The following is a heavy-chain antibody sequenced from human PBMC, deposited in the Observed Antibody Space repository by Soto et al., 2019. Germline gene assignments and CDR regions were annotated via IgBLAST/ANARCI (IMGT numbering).Heavy chain of an antibody. J-gene: IGHJ4*02. D-gene: IGHD4-17*01. Sequence: QLQLQESGSGLVKPSQTLSLTCAVSGGSISSGGYSWSWIRQPPGKGLEWIGYIYHSGSTYYNPSIKSLVTISVDRSKNQCSLKRSSVAAADTAVYYCAGGGKTVTTFDYWGQGTLVTVSS. V-gene: IGHV4-30-2*01. CDR3: AGGGKTVTTFDY. CDR1: GGSISSGGYS. CDR2: IYHSGST.